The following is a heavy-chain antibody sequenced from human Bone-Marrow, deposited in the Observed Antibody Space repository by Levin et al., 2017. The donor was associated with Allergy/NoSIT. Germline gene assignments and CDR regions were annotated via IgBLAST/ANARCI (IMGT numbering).Heavy chain of an antibody. V-gene: IGHV4-31*03. CDR1: GGSVSSGVYY. J-gene: IGHJ4*02. CDR3: ARGLDYSKLGY. Sequence: LRLSCTVSGGSVSSGVYYWGWIRQHPGKGLECIGYIHPSGSTYYNPSLNSRVTMSVDTSKNQISLKMTSVTAADTAVYYCARGLDYSKLGYWGQGTLVTVSS. CDR2: IHPSGST. D-gene: IGHD4-11*01.